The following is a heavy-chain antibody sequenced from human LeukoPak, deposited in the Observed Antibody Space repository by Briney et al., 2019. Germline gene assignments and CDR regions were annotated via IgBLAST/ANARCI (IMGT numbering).Heavy chain of an antibody. Sequence: GGSLRLSCAASGFTFSSYGMHWVRQAPGKGLEWVAVIWYDGSNKYYEDSVKGRFTISRDNSKNTLYLQMNSLRAEDTAVYYCAKRATAFDAFDIWGQGTMVTVSS. V-gene: IGHV3-33*06. D-gene: IGHD5-18*01. CDR3: AKRATAFDAFDI. J-gene: IGHJ3*02. CDR2: IWYDGSNK. CDR1: GFTFSSYG.